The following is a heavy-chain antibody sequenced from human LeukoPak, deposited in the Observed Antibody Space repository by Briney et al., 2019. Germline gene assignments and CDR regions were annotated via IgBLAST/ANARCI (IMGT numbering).Heavy chain of an antibody. CDR2: IQFDGSNE. V-gene: IGHV3-30*02. CDR1: GFTFSSYG. CDR3: AKYSRPPSIDY. Sequence: PGGSLRLSCAASGFTFSSYGMHWVRQAPGKGLEWVTFIQFDGSNEDYIDSVKGRFTISRDNSKNTLYLQMNSLRAEDTAVYYCAKYSRPPSIDYWGQGTLVTVSS. D-gene: IGHD6-13*01. J-gene: IGHJ4*02.